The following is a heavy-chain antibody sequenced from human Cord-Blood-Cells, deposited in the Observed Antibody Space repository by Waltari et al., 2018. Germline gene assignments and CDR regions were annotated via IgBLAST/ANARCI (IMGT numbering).Heavy chain of an antibody. CDR2: ISYDGSNK. Sequence: QVQLVESGGGVVQPGRSLRLSCAASGFTFSSYAMHWVRQAPGKGLEWVAVISYDGSNKYYADSVKGRFTISRDNSKNTLYLQMNSLRAEDTAVYYCARDGSGKQRVEYNWFDPWGQGTLVTVSS. J-gene: IGHJ5*02. CDR1: GFTFSSYA. V-gene: IGHV3-30-3*01. CDR3: ARDGSGKQRVEYNWFDP. D-gene: IGHD3-10*01.